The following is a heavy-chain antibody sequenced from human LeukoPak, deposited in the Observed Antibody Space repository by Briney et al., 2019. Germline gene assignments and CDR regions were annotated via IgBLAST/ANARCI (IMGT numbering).Heavy chain of an antibody. Sequence: ASVKVSCKASGYTFTNYAMNWVRQAPGQGLEWMGWISAYNGNTNYAQKLQGRVTMTTDTSTSTAYMELRSLRSDDTAVYYCARDSSGDFDYWGQGTLVTVSS. CDR3: ARDSSGDFDY. V-gene: IGHV1-18*01. J-gene: IGHJ4*02. CDR2: ISAYNGNT. CDR1: GYTFTNYA. D-gene: IGHD2-15*01.